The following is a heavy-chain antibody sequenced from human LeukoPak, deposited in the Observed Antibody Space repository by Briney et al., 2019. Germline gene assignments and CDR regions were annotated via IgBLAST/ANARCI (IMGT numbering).Heavy chain of an antibody. CDR3: ARDVPYGDFWSGYPTGMDV. CDR2: IYYSGST. CDR1: GGSISSGGYY. J-gene: IGHJ6*02. Sequence: PSETLSLTCTVSGGSISSGGYYWIWIRQHPGKGLEWIGYIYYSGSTYYNPSLKSRVTISVDTSKNQFSLKLSSVTAADTAVYYCARDVPYGDFWSGYPTGMDVWGQGTTVTVSS. D-gene: IGHD3-3*01. V-gene: IGHV4-31*03.